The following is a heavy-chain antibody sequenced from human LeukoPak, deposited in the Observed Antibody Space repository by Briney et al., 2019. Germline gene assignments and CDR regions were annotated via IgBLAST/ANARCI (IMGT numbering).Heavy chain of an antibody. CDR3: ARDHSGFDY. D-gene: IGHD3-10*01. CDR2: IIPIFGTA. Sequence: GSSVNVSYKASVCTFINYAISWVRQAPGQGLEWMGGIIPIFGTANYAQKFQGRVTITTDESTSTACMELSSLRSEDTAVYYCARDHSGFDYWGQGTLVTVSS. J-gene: IGHJ4*02. V-gene: IGHV1-69*05. CDR1: VCTFINYA.